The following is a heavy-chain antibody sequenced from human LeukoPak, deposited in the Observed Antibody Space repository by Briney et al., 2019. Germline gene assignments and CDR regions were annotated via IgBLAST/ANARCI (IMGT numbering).Heavy chain of an antibody. V-gene: IGHV3-30*04. J-gene: IGHJ4*02. CDR1: GFTFNNYL. CDR2: ILEDGTNQ. CDR3: AREKGRYIHYFDY. D-gene: IGHD5-24*01. Sequence: GRSLRLSCAASGFTFNNYLMHWVRQAPGKGLDWVAVILEDGTNQYYADSVKGRFTISRDNAKNSLYLQMNSLRAEDTAVYYCAREKGRYIHYFDYWGQGTLVTVSS.